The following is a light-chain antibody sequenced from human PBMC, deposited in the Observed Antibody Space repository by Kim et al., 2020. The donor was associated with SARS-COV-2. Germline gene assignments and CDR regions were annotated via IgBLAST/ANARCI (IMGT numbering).Light chain of an antibody. V-gene: IGLV7-46*01. J-gene: IGLJ1*01. Sequence: QAVVTQEPSLTVSPGGTVTLTCGSSTGAVTSGHYPYWFQQMPGQAPRTLIYETSNKYSWTPARFSGSLLGGKAALTLSGAQPADEAEYYCLLSYSGARVFGTGTKVTVL. CDR2: ETS. CDR1: TGAVTSGHY. CDR3: LLSYSGARV.